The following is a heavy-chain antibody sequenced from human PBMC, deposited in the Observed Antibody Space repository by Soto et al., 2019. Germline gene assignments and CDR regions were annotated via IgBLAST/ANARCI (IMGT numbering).Heavy chain of an antibody. CDR2: IYYSGST. Sequence: SETLSLTCTVSGGSISSSSYYWGWIRQPPGKGLEWIGSIYYSGSTYYNPSLKSRVTISVDTSKNQFSLKLSSVTAADTAVYYCARQNLGAYDILTGHVPGGMDVWGQGTTVTFSS. V-gene: IGHV4-39*01. CDR3: ARQNLGAYDILTGHVPGGMDV. J-gene: IGHJ6*02. CDR1: GGSISSSSYY. D-gene: IGHD3-9*01.